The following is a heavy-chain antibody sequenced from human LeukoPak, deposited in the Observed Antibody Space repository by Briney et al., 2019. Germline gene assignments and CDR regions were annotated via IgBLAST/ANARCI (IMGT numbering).Heavy chain of an antibody. D-gene: IGHD7-27*01. Sequence: PGGSLRLSCAASGFIFSSYWMSWVRQAPRKGLEWVATIRYDGGEKFYVDSVTGRFTTSSDNAQNSLLLPMNSLAAEDTAVYYCVRETFSRGDFTWGQGTLVSASP. CDR2: IRYDGGEK. V-gene: IGHV3-7*01. CDR1: GFIFSSYW. CDR3: VRETFSRGDFT. J-gene: IGHJ5*02.